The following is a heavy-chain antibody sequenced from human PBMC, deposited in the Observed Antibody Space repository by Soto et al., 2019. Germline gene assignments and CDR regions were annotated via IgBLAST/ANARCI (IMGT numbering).Heavy chain of an antibody. CDR1: GYTFTSYD. J-gene: IGHJ6*02. CDR2: MNPNSGNT. CDR3: ARAPQLWMVGYYYGMDV. Sequence: ASVKVSCKASGYTFTSYDINWVRQATGEGLEWMGWMNPNSGNTGYAQKFQGRVTMTRNTSISTAYMELSSLRSEDTAVYYCARAPQLWMVGYYYGMDVWGQGTTVTVSS. V-gene: IGHV1-8*01. D-gene: IGHD5-18*01.